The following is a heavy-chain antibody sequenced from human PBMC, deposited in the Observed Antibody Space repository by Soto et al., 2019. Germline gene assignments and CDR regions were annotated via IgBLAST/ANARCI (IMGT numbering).Heavy chain of an antibody. J-gene: IGHJ5*02. V-gene: IGHV1-69*05. Sequence: QVRLVQSGAEVKKHGSSVKVSCKASGGTFSNYAITWLRLAPGKGLEWLGGIIPVFGTVNYAQKCQGRVTLTTDESTSTAYMCLNRLRYEDTAVYYCARDNPYTNSFGNWFDPWGQVTLVIVS. CDR1: GGTFSNYA. D-gene: IGHD6-13*01. CDR3: ARDNPYTNSFGNWFDP. CDR2: IIPVFGTV.